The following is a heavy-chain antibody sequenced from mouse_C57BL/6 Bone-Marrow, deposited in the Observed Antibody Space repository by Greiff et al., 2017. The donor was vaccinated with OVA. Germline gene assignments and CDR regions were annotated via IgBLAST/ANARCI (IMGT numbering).Heavy chain of an antibody. V-gene: IGHV1-53*01. D-gene: IGHD1-1*01. CDR1: GYTFTSYW. CDR2: INPSNGGT. J-gene: IGHJ4*01. Sequence: QVQLQQPGTELVKPGASVKLSCKASGYTFTSYWMHWVKQRPGQGLEWIGNINPSNGGTNYNEKFKSKATLTVDKSSSTAYMQLSSLTSEDSAVYYCARKPYYYGSSYVYYAMDYWGQGTSVTVSS. CDR3: ARKPYYYGSSYVYYAMDY.